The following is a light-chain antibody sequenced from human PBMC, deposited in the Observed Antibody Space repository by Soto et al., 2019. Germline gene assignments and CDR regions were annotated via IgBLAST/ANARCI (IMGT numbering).Light chain of an antibody. Sequence: SYELTQPPSVSVAPGKTARITCGGNNLGRTSVHWYQQKPGQAPVLVIYYDSDRPSGIPERFSGSKSENTATLTISMVEAGDEADDYCQVWDSSTDQLYVFGTGTKLTVL. V-gene: IGLV3-21*04. CDR1: NLGRTS. CDR2: YDS. J-gene: IGLJ1*01. CDR3: QVWDSSTDQLYV.